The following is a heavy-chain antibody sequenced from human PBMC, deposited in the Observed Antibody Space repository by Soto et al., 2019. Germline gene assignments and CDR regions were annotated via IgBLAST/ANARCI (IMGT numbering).Heavy chain of an antibody. CDR3: ARSVAVAGLDY. Sequence: QVQLVESGGGVVQPGRSLRLSCAASGFILSSYSMHWVRQAPGKGLEWVGVISYDGNKKYYRDSVKGRFSISRDTSNNTVHLQMNSLRPDDTAVYYCARSVAVAGLDYWGQGSLVTVSS. D-gene: IGHD6-19*01. J-gene: IGHJ4*02. V-gene: IGHV3-30-3*01. CDR1: GFILSSYS. CDR2: ISYDGNKK.